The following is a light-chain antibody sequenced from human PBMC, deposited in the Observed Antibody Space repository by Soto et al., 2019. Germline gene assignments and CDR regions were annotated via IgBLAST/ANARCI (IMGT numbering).Light chain of an antibody. CDR1: QSVGTS. CDR3: QQRSNWPLGT. J-gene: IGKJ1*01. V-gene: IGKV3-11*01. CDR2: DAS. Sequence: EIVLTQSPATLSLSPVERATLSCRASQSVGTSLAWYQQKPGQPPRLLISDASDRATGIPAKFSGGGSGTDFNITISSLDPEDSAVYYCQQRSNWPLGTFGQGTKVDIK.